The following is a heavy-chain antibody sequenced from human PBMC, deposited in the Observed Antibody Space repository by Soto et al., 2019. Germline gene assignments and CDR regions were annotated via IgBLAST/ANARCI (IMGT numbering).Heavy chain of an antibody. J-gene: IGHJ4*02. CDR2: IRNRPNSYTT. V-gene: IGHV3-72*01. Sequence: EVHLVESGGGLVQPGGSLRLYCAASGFTFSDHYMDWVRQAPGKGLEWVGRIRNRPNSYTTQYATSVKGRFAVLRAGSENLVYLQMNDLKTADPAVYDCVRDSGRGVYFDYWGQGAKVTVSS. CDR3: VRDSGRGVYFDY. CDR1: GFTFSDHY. D-gene: IGHD3-10*01.